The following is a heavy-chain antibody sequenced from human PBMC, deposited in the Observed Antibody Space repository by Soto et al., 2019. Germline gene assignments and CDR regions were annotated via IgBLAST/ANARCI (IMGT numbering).Heavy chain of an antibody. CDR1: GGSFSGYY. Sequence: SETLSLTCAVYGGSFSGYYWSWIRQPPGKGLEWIGEINHSGSTNYNPSLKSRVTISVDTSKNQFSLKLSSVTAADTAVYYCARGICRSTSGYLKNSWLDPGGKGTLVTVPS. CDR3: ARGICRSTSGYLKNSWLDP. D-gene: IGHD2-2*01. J-gene: IGHJ5*02. V-gene: IGHV4-34*01. CDR2: INHSGST.